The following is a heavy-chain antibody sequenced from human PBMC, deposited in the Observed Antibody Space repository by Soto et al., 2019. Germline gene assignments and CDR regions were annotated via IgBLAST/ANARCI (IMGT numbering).Heavy chain of an antibody. J-gene: IGHJ3*01. CDR1: GFTFSSVW. Sequence: EEQLVESRGGLVKPGGSLRHSCAATGFTFSSVWMSWVRQVPGKGLEWVGRIRSKADGGTTDNAAPMKGRFTISRDDSKDTLYLQMNSLKSEDTAVYFCTTGRNLWGQGTMVTVSS. CDR3: TTGRNL. V-gene: IGHV3-15*01. CDR2: IRSKADGGTT.